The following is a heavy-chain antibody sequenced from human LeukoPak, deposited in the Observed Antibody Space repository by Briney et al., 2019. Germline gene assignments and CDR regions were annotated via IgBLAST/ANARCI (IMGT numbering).Heavy chain of an antibody. J-gene: IGHJ4*02. CDR2: ISNSGGST. CDR3: AKIGLTSSNLDY. D-gene: IGHD6-6*01. CDR1: GFTFSTYA. Sequence: GGSLRLSCAASGFTFSTYAMSWVRQAPGKGLQWVSAISNSGGSTYYADSVKGRFTISRDNSRNTLYLQMNSLGAEDMAVYYCAKIGLTSSNLDYWGQGTLVAVSS. V-gene: IGHV3-23*01.